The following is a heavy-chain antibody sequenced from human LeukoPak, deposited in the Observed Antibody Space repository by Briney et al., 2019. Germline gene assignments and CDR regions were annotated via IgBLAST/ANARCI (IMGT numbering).Heavy chain of an antibody. J-gene: IGHJ6*02. D-gene: IGHD3-16*01. Sequence: GGSLRLSCKASGFTFSNYAMNWVRQAPGKGLEWVSSITSVSSYKYYADSVKGRFTISRDNAKNSLFLQMNSLRAEDTAVYYCARDRWGYGMDVWGQGTRVIVSS. CDR2: ITSVSSYK. CDR3: ARDRWGYGMDV. V-gene: IGHV3-21*01. CDR1: GFTFSNYA.